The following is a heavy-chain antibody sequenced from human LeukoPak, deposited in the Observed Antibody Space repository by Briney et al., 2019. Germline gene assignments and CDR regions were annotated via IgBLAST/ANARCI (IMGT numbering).Heavy chain of an antibody. CDR2: IYYTGNT. CDR3: ARLRTRTPGDY. J-gene: IGHJ4*02. CDR1: GGSVSSSIYH. Sequence: SETLSLTCSVSGGSVSSSIYHWGWIRQPPGKGLEWIGSIYYTGNTYYNPSLKSRLTISVDTSKNQFSLKVRSVTAADTALYYCARLRTRTPGDYWGQGTLVTVPS. D-gene: IGHD1-1*01. V-gene: IGHV4-39*01.